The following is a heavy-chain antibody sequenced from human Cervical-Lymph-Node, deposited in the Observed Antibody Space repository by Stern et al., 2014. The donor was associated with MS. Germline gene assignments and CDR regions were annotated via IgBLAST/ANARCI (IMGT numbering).Heavy chain of an antibody. CDR1: GYTFTSYY. D-gene: IGHD2-15*01. Sequence: QVQLVQSGAEVKKPGASVKVSCKASGYTFTSYYMHWVRQAPGQGIEWKGRINTSGGSTSYAQKFQGRGTMKRDTSTSPVYMELSSLRSEDTAVYYCARGGNIVVVVAATLGVDYWGQGTLVTVSS. CDR3: ARGGNIVVVVAATLGVDY. CDR2: INTSGGST. J-gene: IGHJ4*02. V-gene: IGHV1-46*03.